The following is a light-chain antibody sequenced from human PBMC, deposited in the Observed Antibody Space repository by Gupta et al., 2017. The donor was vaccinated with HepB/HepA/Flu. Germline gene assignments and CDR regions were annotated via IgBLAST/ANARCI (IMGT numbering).Light chain of an antibody. CDR2: KVS. Sequence: DVVLTQSPLSLAVTLGQPASISCIPSQSLVYTDGNAYLNWFHQRPGQSPRRLIYKVSNRDSGVPDRFSGSGSGANFTLKISRVEAEDVGVYYCWQAKPWPLTFDGGSKVEIK. J-gene: IGKJ4*01. CDR3: WQAKPWPLT. CDR1: QSLVYTDGNAY. V-gene: IGKV2-30*01.